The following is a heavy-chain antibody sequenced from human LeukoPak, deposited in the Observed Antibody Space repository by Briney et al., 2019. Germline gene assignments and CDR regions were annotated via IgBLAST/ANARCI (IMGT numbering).Heavy chain of an antibody. J-gene: IGHJ4*02. V-gene: IGHV3-30*02. CDR2: IRYDGSNK. CDR1: GFTFSSYG. Sequence: PGGSLRLSCAASGFTFSSYGMHWVRQAPGKGLDWVAFIRYDGSNKYYADSVKGRFTISRDNSKNTLYLQMNSLRAEDTAVYYCAKVASKPLMITFGGVREFDYWGQGTLVTVSS. CDR3: AKVASKPLMITFGGVREFDY. D-gene: IGHD3-16*01.